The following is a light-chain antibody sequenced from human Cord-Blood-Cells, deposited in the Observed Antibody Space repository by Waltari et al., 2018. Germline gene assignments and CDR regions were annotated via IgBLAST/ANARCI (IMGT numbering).Light chain of an antibody. Sequence: QSALTQPASVSGSPGQSITLSCTGTRSDVGGYNYVSWYQQHPGKAPKLMIYDVSNRPSGVSNRFSGSKSGNTASLTISGLQAEDEADYYCSSYTSSSTLVVFGGGTKLTVL. J-gene: IGLJ2*01. V-gene: IGLV2-14*01. CDR2: DVS. CDR1: RSDVGGYNY. CDR3: SSYTSSSTLVV.